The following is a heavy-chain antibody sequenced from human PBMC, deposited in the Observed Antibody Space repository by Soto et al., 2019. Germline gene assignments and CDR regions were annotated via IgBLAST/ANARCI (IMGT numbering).Heavy chain of an antibody. Sequence: QITLKESGPTLVKPTQTLTLTCTFSGFSLTADGVGVGWIRQPPGKALEWLALIYWDDDQRYSPSLKTRLTITKDPSKNQVFLTMTNMDPVYTGTYYCAHAYGGTSWPNDVFDVWGQGTVVTVSS. CDR1: GFSLTADGVG. CDR2: IYWDDDQ. J-gene: IGHJ3*01. V-gene: IGHV2-5*02. CDR3: AHAYGGTSWPNDVFDV. D-gene: IGHD2-21*01.